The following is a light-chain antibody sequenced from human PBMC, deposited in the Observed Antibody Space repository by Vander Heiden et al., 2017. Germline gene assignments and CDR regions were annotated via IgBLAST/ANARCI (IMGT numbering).Light chain of an antibody. Sequence: DIVMTQSPDSLAVPLGERATINCKSSQSVLYSSNNENYLAWYQQKSGQPPKLLIYWASTRESGVPVRFSGSGSGTDFTLTISSLQAEDVAVYYCQQYYSTPISFGQGTRLEIK. CDR1: QSVLYSSNNENY. CDR3: QQYYSTPIS. V-gene: IGKV4-1*01. CDR2: WAS. J-gene: IGKJ5*01.